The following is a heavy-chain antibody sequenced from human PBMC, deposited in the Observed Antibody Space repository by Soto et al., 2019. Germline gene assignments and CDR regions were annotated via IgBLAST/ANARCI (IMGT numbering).Heavy chain of an antibody. CDR2: IIPIFGTA. CDR1: GGTFSIYA. D-gene: IGHD4-17*01. Sequence: SVKVSCKACGGTFSIYAISGVRQAPGQGLEWMGGIIPIFGTANYAQKFQGRVTITADESTSTAYMELSSLRSEDTAVYYCAREMDGDYDYYYGMDVWGQGTTVTVSS. V-gene: IGHV1-69*13. CDR3: AREMDGDYDYYYGMDV. J-gene: IGHJ6*02.